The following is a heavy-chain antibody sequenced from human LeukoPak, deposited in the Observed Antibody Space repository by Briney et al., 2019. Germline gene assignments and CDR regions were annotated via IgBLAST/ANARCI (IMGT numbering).Heavy chain of an antibody. Sequence: GRSLRLSCAASGFTFSSYGMHWVRQAPGKGLEWVAVISYDGSNKYYADSVKGRFTISRDNSKNTLYLQMNSLRAEDTAVYYCAKGGYSHDYWGQGTLVTVSS. CDR1: GFTFSSYG. V-gene: IGHV3-30*18. D-gene: IGHD2-15*01. CDR2: ISYDGSNK. J-gene: IGHJ4*02. CDR3: AKGGYSHDY.